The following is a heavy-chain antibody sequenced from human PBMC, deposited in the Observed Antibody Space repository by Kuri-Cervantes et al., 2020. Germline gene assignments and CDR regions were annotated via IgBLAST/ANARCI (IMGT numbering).Heavy chain of an antibody. Sequence: GESLKISCAASGFTFSSYGMHWVRQAPGKGLEWVAVISYDGSNKYYADSVKGRFTISRDNSKNTLYLQMNSLRAEDTAVYYCARGLSVWWPLVGFYWGQGTLVTVSS. CDR2: ISYDGSNK. J-gene: IGHJ4*02. D-gene: IGHD2-21*01. CDR3: ARGLSVWWPLVGFY. V-gene: IGHV3-30*03. CDR1: GFTFSSYG.